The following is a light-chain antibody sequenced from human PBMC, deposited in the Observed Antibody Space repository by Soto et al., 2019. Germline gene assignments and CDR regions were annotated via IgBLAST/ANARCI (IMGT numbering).Light chain of an antibody. CDR1: SSNIGNNY. CDR3: GTWDSSLSGV. CDR2: GNN. Sequence: QSVLTQPPSVSAAPGQKVIISCSGSSSNIGNNYVSWYQQLPGTAPRLLIYGNNKRPSGIPDRFSASKSGTSATLGITGLQTGDEADYYCGTWDSSLSGVFGGGTKVTVL. J-gene: IGLJ3*02. V-gene: IGLV1-51*01.